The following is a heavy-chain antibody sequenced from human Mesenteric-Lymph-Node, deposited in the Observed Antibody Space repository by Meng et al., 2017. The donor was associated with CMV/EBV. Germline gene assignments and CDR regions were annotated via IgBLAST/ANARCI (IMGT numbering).Heavy chain of an antibody. CDR3: AKAGSWYWTYYYAMDV. J-gene: IGHJ6*02. V-gene: IGHV1-8*01. D-gene: IGHD6-13*01. Sequence: ASVKVSCKASGYTFTSYDINWVRQATGRGLEWMGWMNPNSGNTAYAQKFQGRVTMTRNTSISTAYMELSSLRSEDTAMYYCAKAGSWYWTYYYAMDVWGQGTTVTVSS. CDR1: GYTFTSYD. CDR2: MNPNSGNT.